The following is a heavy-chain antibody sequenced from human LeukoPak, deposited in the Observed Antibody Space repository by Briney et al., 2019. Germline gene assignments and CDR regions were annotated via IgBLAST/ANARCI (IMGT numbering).Heavy chain of an antibody. CDR1: GGSISSDSYY. V-gene: IGHV4-61*02. J-gene: IGHJ4*02. CDR3: ARLRGVAYYYGSGSYYNAAKKTLSFDY. CDR2: IYTSGST. Sequence: SETLSLTCTVSGGSISSDSYYWSWIRQPAGKGLEWIGRIYTSGSTNYNPSLKSRVTISLDTSKNQFSLKLSSVTAADTAVYYCARLRGVAYYYGSGSYYNAAKKTLSFDYWGQGTLVTVSS. D-gene: IGHD3-10*01.